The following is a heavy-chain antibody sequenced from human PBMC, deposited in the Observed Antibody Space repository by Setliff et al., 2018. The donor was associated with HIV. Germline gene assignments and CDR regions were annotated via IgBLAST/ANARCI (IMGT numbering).Heavy chain of an antibody. Sequence: PSETLSLTCAVYGGSLSGYHWSWIRQSPEKGLEWIGEINHSGSTNYNPSLKSRVTMSVDTSKNQFSLKLNSVTDADTAVYYCARGAAQDSSGYYYDSSGYYIDHWGQGTLVTVSS. D-gene: IGHD3-22*01. J-gene: IGHJ4*02. CDR3: ARGAAQDSSGYYYDSSGYYIDH. V-gene: IGHV4-34*01. CDR1: GGSLSGYH. CDR2: INHSGST.